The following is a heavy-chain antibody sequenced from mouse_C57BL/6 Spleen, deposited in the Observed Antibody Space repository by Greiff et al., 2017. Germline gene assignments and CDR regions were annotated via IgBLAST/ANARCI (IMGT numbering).Heavy chain of an antibody. V-gene: IGHV1-80*01. CDR1: GYAFSSYW. Sequence: VQLQQSGAELVKPGASVKISCKASGYAFSSYWMNWVKQRPGKGLEWIGQIYPGDGDTNYNGKFKGKATLTADKSSSTAYMQLSSLTSEDSAVYFCARSRNYGSGYFDVWGTGTTVTVSS. CDR3: ARSRNYGSGYFDV. J-gene: IGHJ1*03. D-gene: IGHD1-1*01. CDR2: IYPGDGDT.